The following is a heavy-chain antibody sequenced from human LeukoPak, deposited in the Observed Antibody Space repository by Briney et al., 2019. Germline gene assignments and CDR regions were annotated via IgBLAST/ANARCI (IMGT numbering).Heavy chain of an antibody. J-gene: IGHJ5*02. D-gene: IGHD1-1*01. Sequence: PSETLSLTCTVSGGSISRYHWRWIRQPPGKGLVWVGYIYYSGSTNYNPSLKSRVTISVDTSKIQFSLKLNSVTAADTAVYYCARDPRGGTSRDNWFDPWGQGTLVTVSS. CDR2: IYYSGST. CDR1: GGSISRYH. CDR3: ARDPRGGTSRDNWFDP. V-gene: IGHV4-59*01.